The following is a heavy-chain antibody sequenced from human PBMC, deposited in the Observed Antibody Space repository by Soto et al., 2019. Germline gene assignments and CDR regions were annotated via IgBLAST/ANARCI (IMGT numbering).Heavy chain of an antibody. D-gene: IGHD2-2*01. Sequence: GGSLRLSCAASGLTFSSCWMHWVRQAPGKGLVWVSRINSDGSGTTYADSVKGRFTISRDNAKNTLYLQMNSLRAEDTAVYYCARDPDIVIIPAATDAMDVWGQGTTVTVSS. CDR1: GLTFSSCW. V-gene: IGHV3-74*01. J-gene: IGHJ6*02. CDR3: ARDPDIVIIPAATDAMDV. CDR2: INSDGSGT.